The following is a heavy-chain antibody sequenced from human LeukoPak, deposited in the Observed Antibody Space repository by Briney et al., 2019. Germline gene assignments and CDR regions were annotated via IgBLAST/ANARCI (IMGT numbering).Heavy chain of an antibody. D-gene: IGHD1-1*01. CDR1: GYTFTGYY. J-gene: IGHJ4*02. V-gene: IGHV1-2*06. CDR2: INPNSGGT. CDR3: ALIEGHWNSFDY. Sequence: GASVKVSCKASGYTFTGYYMHWVRQAPGQGLEWMGRINPNSGGTNYAQKFQGRVTMTRDTSISTAYMELSRLRSDDTAVYYCALIEGHWNSFDYWGQGTLVTVSS.